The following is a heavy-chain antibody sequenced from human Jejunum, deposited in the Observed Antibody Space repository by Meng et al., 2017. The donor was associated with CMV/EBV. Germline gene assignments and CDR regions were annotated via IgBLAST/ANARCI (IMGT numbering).Heavy chain of an antibody. CDR1: GYTFTNYD. V-gene: IGHV1-46*01. D-gene: IGHD4-23*01. CDR2: INPSGGST. Sequence: QVQLVQSGAEVKKPGASVKVSCKASGYTFTNYDMHWVRQAPGQGLEWMGVINPSGGSTNYAQKFQGRLTMTRDTSTSTVYMELSSLRSEDTAVYYCARGDGGNESDYWGQGTLVTVSS. J-gene: IGHJ4*02. CDR3: ARGDGGNESDY.